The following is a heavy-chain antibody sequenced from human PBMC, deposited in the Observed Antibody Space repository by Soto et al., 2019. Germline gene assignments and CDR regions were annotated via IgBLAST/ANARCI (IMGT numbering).Heavy chain of an antibody. J-gene: IGHJ4*02. CDR1: GGTFSSYA. D-gene: IGHD2-21*02. V-gene: IGHV1-69*01. CDR3: ARWAYGGNSALYKLDY. CDR2: IIPIFGTA. Sequence: QVQLVQSGAAVKKPGSSVKVSCKASGGTFSSYAISWVRQAPGQWLEWMGGIIPIFGTANYAQKFQGRVTITADESTSTAYMELSSLRSEDTAVYYCARWAYGGNSALYKLDYWGQGTLVTVSS.